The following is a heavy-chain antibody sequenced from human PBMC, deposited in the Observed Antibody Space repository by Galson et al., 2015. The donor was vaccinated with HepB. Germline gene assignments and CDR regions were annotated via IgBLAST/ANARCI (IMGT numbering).Heavy chain of an antibody. Sequence: SLRLSCAASGFTFSNAWMSWVRQAPGKGLEWVGRIKSKTDGGTTDYAAPVKGRFTISRDDSKNTLYLQMNSLKTEDTAVYYCKVGATQSGFDYWGQGTLVTVSS. J-gene: IGHJ4*02. CDR2: IKSKTDGGTT. D-gene: IGHD1-26*01. CDR1: GFTFSNAW. CDR3: KVGATQSGFDY. V-gene: IGHV3-15*01.